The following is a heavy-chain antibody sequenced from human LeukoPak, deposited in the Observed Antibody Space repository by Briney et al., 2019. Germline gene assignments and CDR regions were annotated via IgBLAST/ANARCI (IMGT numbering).Heavy chain of an antibody. D-gene: IGHD3-22*01. Sequence: PGGSLRLSCAVSGFTFKSTFMNWVRQAAGKGLEWVSAITGSGGGTSYADSVKGRFTISRDNSKNTLYLQMNSLRAEDTAVYYCAKRSGSIGYNLDYWGQGALVTVSS. V-gene: IGHV3-23*01. CDR2: ITGSGGGT. CDR3: AKRSGSIGYNLDY. CDR1: GFTFKSTF. J-gene: IGHJ4*02.